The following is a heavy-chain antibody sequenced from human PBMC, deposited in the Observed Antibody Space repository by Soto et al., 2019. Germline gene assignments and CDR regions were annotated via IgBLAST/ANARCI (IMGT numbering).Heavy chain of an antibody. J-gene: IGHJ4*02. CDR2: ISASGDNT. V-gene: IGHV3-23*01. D-gene: IGHD3-3*01. Sequence: GGSLRLSCAASGFTFSSRAMSWVRQAPGKGLDWVSIISASGDNTYYADSVKGRFTISRDNSKNTLYLQVDSLRAEDTAVYYCAKLTYSDLWSGSHDSWGQGTLVTVSS. CDR1: GFTFSSRA. CDR3: AKLTYSDLWSGSHDS.